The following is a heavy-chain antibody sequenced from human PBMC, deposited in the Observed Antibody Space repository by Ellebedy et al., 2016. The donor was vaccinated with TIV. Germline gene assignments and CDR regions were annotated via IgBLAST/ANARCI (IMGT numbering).Heavy chain of an antibody. D-gene: IGHD6-19*01. V-gene: IGHV4-59*13. J-gene: IGHJ4*02. Sequence: MPSETLSLTCSVSGGSIGSYYWSWIRQSPGKGLEWIGYIHNSGTTNYNPSLKSRVTISVDTSRNQFSLRLSSVTTADTAVYYCARDQWISGRFDSWGQGALVTVSS. CDR3: ARDQWISGRFDS. CDR1: GGSIGSYY. CDR2: IHNSGTT.